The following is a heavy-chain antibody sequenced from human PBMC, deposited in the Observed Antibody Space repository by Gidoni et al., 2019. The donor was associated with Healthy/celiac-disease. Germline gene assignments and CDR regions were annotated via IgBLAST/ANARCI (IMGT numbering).Heavy chain of an antibody. Sequence: QLQLQESGPGLVKPSETLSLTCTVSGGSISSSSYYWGWIRQPPGQGLEWIGSSYYSGSTYYNPSLKSRVTISVDTSKNQFSLKLSSVTAADTAVYYCARRSATMVRGGRDWFDPWGQGTLVTVSS. CDR1: GGSISSSSYY. V-gene: IGHV4-39*01. CDR2: SYYSGST. J-gene: IGHJ5*02. D-gene: IGHD3-10*01. CDR3: ARRSATMVRGGRDWFDP.